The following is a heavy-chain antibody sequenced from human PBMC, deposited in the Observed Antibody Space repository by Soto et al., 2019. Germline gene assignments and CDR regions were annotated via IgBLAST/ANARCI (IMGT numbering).Heavy chain of an antibody. CDR1: GGSISSYY. Sequence: QVQLQESGPGLVKPSETLSLTCTVSGGSISSYYWSWIRQPPGKGLEWIGYIYYSGSTNYNPSLKGRVTISVDTSKNQFSLKLSSVTAADTAVYYCARRSRYCSSTSCYDIDAFDIWGQGTMVTVSS. CDR3: ARRSRYCSSTSCYDIDAFDI. D-gene: IGHD2-2*01. V-gene: IGHV4-59*08. J-gene: IGHJ3*02. CDR2: IYYSGST.